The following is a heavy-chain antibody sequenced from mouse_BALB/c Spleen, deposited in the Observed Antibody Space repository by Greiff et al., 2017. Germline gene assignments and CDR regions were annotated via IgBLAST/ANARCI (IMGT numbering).Heavy chain of an antibody. CDR3: ARYRGCITTATGAMDY. D-gene: IGHD1-2*01. CDR2: ISYSGST. J-gene: IGHJ4*01. Sequence: VQLKESGPSLVKPSQTLSLTCSVTGDSITSGYWNWIRKFPGNKLEYMGYISYSGSTYYNPSLKCRIPITRDTSKNQYYLQLNSVTTEDTATYYYARYRGCITTATGAMDYWGQGTSVTVSS. V-gene: IGHV3-8*02. CDR1: GDSITSGY.